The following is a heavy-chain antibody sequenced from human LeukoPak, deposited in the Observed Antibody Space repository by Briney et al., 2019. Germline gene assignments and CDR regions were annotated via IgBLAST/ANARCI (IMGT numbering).Heavy chain of an antibody. Sequence: GGSLRLSCAASGFTFSSYAMSWVRQAPGKGLEWVSAISGSGGSTYHADSVKGRFTISRDNSKNTLYLQMNSLRAEVTAVYYCAKVPGDFWSGYLDPWGQGTLVTVSS. CDR3: AKVPGDFWSGYLDP. J-gene: IGHJ5*02. D-gene: IGHD3-3*01. V-gene: IGHV3-23*01. CDR1: GFTFSSYA. CDR2: ISGSGGST.